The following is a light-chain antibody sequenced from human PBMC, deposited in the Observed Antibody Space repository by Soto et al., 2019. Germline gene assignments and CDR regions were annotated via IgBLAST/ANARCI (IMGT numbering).Light chain of an antibody. CDR2: AAS. V-gene: IGKV1-39*01. J-gene: IGKJ3*01. CDR3: QQNYIRL. Sequence: FQMTQSPSSLSASVGDRVPITCRASQSISSYLNWYQQKPGKAPKLLIYAASSLQSGVPSRFSGIGSGTDFTLTISSLQPEDFATYYCQQNYIRLFGPGTKVDIK. CDR1: QSISSY.